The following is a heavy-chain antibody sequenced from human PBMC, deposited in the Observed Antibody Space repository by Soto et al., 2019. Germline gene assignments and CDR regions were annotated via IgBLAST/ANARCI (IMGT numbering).Heavy chain of an antibody. CDR3: ARDLGLDAIRSPTYYYYYYMDV. D-gene: IGHD2-8*01. V-gene: IGHV1-3*01. J-gene: IGHJ6*03. CDR1: GYTFTSYA. Sequence: ASVKVSCKASGYTFTSYAMHWVRQAPGQRLEWMGWINAGNGNTKYSQKFQGRVTITRDTSASTAYMELSSLRSEDTAVYYCARDLGLDAIRSPTYYYYYYMDVWGKGTTVTV. CDR2: INAGNGNT.